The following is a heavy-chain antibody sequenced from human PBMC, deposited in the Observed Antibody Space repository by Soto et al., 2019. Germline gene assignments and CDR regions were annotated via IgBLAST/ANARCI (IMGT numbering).Heavy chain of an antibody. CDR3: ARALKYSNQPGYYYYYYIDV. J-gene: IGHJ6*03. D-gene: IGHD4-4*01. CDR2: ISSSSSTI. Sequence: GGSLRLSCAASGFTFGDYAMHWVRQAPGKGLEWVSYISSSSSTIYYADSVKGRFTISRDNAKNSLYLQMNSLRAKDTAVYYCARALKYSNQPGYYYYYYIDVWGKGTTVTVSS. V-gene: IGHV3-48*01. CDR1: GFTFGDYA.